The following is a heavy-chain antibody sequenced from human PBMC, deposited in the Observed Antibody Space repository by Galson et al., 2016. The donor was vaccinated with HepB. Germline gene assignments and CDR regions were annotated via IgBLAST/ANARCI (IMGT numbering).Heavy chain of an antibody. CDR3: VNRGSSDSGRIDF. CDR1: GGSLSAYF. D-gene: IGHD3-10*01. CDR2: INHNGNT. J-gene: IGHJ4*02. V-gene: IGHV4-34*01. Sequence: ETLSLTCAVYGGSLSAYFWSWIRQSPGKGLEWIGEINHNGNTNYNPSLKSRVTISVGTSRNQFSLQLSSVTAADTAVYYCVNRGSSDSGRIDFWGQGTLVTVSS.